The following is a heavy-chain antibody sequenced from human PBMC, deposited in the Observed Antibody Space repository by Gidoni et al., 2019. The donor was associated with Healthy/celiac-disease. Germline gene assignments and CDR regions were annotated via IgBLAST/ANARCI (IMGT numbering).Heavy chain of an antibody. Sequence: QVQLVASGGGVVQPGRSVRLSWAASGLTFSTYGMHRVRQAPGQGLEWVAGIWYDGSNNYYADSVKGRFTISRDNSKNTLYLQMNSLRAEDTAVYYCARDGNYDSSGYYPPWGDLYAFDIWGQGTMVTVSS. V-gene: IGHV3-33*01. J-gene: IGHJ3*02. CDR2: IWYDGSNN. CDR1: GLTFSTYG. D-gene: IGHD3-22*01. CDR3: ARDGNYDSSGYYPPWGDLYAFDI.